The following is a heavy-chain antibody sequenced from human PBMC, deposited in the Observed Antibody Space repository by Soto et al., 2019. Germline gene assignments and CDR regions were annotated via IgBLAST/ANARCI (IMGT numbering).Heavy chain of an antibody. J-gene: IGHJ6*02. CDR1: GFTFSSYA. V-gene: IGHV3-23*01. CDR2: ISGSGGST. D-gene: IGHD2-21*02. CDR3: AKTGGDGDYYYYGMDV. Sequence: EVQLLESGGGLVQPGGSLRLSCAASGFTFSSYAMSWVRQAPGKGLEWVSAISGSGGSTYYADSVKGRFTISRDKSKNTLYLQMNSLRAEDTAIYYCAKTGGDGDYYYYGMDVWGQGTTVTVSS.